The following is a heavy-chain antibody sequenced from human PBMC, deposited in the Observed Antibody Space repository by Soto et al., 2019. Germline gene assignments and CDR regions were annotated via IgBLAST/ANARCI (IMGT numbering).Heavy chain of an antibody. CDR1: GFTFDDYA. CDR2: INWNSGSI. Sequence: GGSLRLSCAASGFTFDDYAMHWVRQVPGKGLEWVSGINWNSGSIGYGDSVKGRFAISRDNAKNSLHLQMNSLSAEDTAFYYCVKDECITWYSAHFRHWGQGTLVTVSS. D-gene: IGHD6-13*01. V-gene: IGHV3-9*01. CDR3: VKDECITWYSAHFRH. J-gene: IGHJ1*01.